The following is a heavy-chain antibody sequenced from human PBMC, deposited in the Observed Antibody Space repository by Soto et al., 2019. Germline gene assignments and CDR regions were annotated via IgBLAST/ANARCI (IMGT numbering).Heavy chain of an antibody. CDR3: ARQSYYDELTGYLNWFDY. Sequence: GESLKISCKGSGFSFNSYWIGWVRQMPGKGLEWMGIISPIDYDTRYNPSFEGQVTISADNSISTAYLQWSSLKASDTGIYYCARQSYYDELTGYLNWFDYWGQGTQVTVSS. V-gene: IGHV5-51*01. CDR1: GFSFNSYW. CDR2: ISPIDYDT. J-gene: IGHJ5*01. D-gene: IGHD3-9*01.